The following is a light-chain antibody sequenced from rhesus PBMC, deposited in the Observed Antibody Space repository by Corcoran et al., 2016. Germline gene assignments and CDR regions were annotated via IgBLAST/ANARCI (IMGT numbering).Light chain of an antibody. CDR1: QSISSW. Sequence: DIQMTQSPSSLSASVGDTVTITCRASQSISSWLDWYQQKPGKAPKLLIYKASSLQSGVQSRCSGSGSGTDFTLTITSLQPEDFATYYCLQLGSSPPSFGQGTKVEIK. J-gene: IGKJ2*01. V-gene: IGKV1-22*01. CDR2: KAS. CDR3: LQLGSSPPS.